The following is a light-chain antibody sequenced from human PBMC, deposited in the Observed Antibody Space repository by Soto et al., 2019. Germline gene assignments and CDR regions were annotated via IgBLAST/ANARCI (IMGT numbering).Light chain of an antibody. Sequence: DVVMTQSPLSLPVTLGQAASISCRSSQSLVHSDGVTYLNWFHRRPGQTPRRLIYRISNRDTGAPDRISGSGSGTEFSLQISRVEAEDVGIYYCMQGTHWPYTFGQETRLEIK. CDR2: RIS. CDR3: MQGTHWPYT. J-gene: IGKJ2*01. V-gene: IGKV2-30*02. CDR1: QSLVHSDGVTY.